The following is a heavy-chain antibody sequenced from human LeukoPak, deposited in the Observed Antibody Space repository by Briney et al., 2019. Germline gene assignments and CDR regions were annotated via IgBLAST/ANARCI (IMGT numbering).Heavy chain of an antibody. J-gene: IGHJ4*02. CDR3: ARDFLLAYYFDY. Sequence: PGGSLRLSCAASGFTFSSYAMHWVRQAPGKGLEWVAVISYDGSNKYYADSVKGRFTISRDNSKNTLYLQMNSLRAEDTAVCYCARDFLLAYYFDYWGQGTLVTVSS. CDR1: GFTFSSYA. CDR2: ISYDGSNK. D-gene: IGHD3-3*02. V-gene: IGHV3-30-3*01.